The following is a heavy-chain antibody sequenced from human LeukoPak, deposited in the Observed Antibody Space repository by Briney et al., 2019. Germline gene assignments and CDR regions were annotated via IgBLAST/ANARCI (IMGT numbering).Heavy chain of an antibody. J-gene: IGHJ4*02. D-gene: IGHD6-19*01. Sequence: ASVKVSCKVSGYTLTELSMHWVRQAPGKGLEWMGGFDPEDGETIYAQKFQGRVTMTADTSTDTAYMELSSLRSEDTAVYYCATGYSSGWQTQFFDYWGQGTLVTVSS. V-gene: IGHV1-24*01. CDR3: ATGYSSGWQTQFFDY. CDR2: FDPEDGET. CDR1: GYTLTELS.